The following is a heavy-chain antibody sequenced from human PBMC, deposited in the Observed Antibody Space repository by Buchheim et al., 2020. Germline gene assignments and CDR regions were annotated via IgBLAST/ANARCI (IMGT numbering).Heavy chain of an antibody. CDR2: IYHSGST. V-gene: IGHV4-4*02. Sequence: QVQLQESGPGLVTPSGTLSITCAVSGGSISSSNWWSWVRQPPGKGLEWIGDIYHSGSTNYNPSPKSRGTISVDKSKNQFSLKLSAVTAADTAVYYCAREISGIAAAGGDYWGQGTL. CDR3: AREISGIAAAGGDY. D-gene: IGHD6-13*01. J-gene: IGHJ4*02. CDR1: GGSISSSNW.